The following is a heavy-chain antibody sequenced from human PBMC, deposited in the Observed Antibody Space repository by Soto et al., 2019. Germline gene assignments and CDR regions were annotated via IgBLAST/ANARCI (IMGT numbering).Heavy chain of an antibody. Sequence: QAQLEQSGGEVKKPGSSVKVSCKASRVAFSKFIVTWVRQAPGLGLEWVGGIIPIFGTAKYAQKLQGRVTITADESTSTSYMEVNNLRSEDTAVYYCAKVRYSSPMGYYYGMDVWGQGTTVTVSS. CDR1: RVAFSKFI. V-gene: IGHV1-69*01. J-gene: IGHJ6*02. CDR3: AKVRYSSPMGYYYGMDV. CDR2: IIPIFGTA. D-gene: IGHD6-19*01.